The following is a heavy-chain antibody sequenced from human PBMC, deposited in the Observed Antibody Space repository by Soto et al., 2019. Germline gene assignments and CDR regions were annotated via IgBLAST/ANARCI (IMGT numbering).Heavy chain of an antibody. CDR1: GFTVSNNY. CDR3: ARAAFTIYGEYYYATDV. D-gene: IGHD4-17*01. CDR2: IYSGGST. V-gene: IGHV3-53*01. J-gene: IGHJ6*02. Sequence: GGSLRLSCAASGFTVSNNYVSWVRQAPGKGLEWVSVIYSGGSTFYGDSVKGRFTISRDTSKNTVDLQRNSLRAEDTAGYYCARAAFTIYGEYYYATDVWGHGTTVTVSS.